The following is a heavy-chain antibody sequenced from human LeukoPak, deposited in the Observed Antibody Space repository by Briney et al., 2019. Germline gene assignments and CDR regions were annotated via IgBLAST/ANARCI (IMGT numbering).Heavy chain of an antibody. CDR3: ARVHYYDSSGYYYNY. J-gene: IGHJ4*02. CDR1: GYSFSSYY. V-gene: IGHV1-46*01. CDR2: INPSSGST. D-gene: IGHD3-22*01. Sequence: VASVKVSCKASGYSFSSYYMHWVRQAPGQGLEWMGIINPSSGSTSYAQKFQGRVTMTRDTSTSTVYMELSSLRSEDTAVYYCARVHYYDSSGYYYNYWGQGTLVTVSS.